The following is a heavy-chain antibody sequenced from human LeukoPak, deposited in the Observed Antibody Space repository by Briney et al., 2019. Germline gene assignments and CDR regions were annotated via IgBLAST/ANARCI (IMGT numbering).Heavy chain of an antibody. D-gene: IGHD3-22*01. J-gene: IGHJ1*01. Sequence: GGSLRLSCVASGFTFSNYWMTWVRQAPGKGLEWVANIKQDGSVKYYVESVKGRFTISRDNTKNSVYLQVNSLRAEDTAVYYCATYSSLNRREFQYWGQGTLLTVSS. CDR3: ATYSSLNRREFQY. V-gene: IGHV3-7*01. CDR1: GFTFSNYW. CDR2: IKQDGSVK.